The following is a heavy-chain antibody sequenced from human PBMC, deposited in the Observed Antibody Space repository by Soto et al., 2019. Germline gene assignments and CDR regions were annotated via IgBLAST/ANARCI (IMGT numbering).Heavy chain of an antibody. CDR1: GYTFTGYA. CDR3: ATGRSSGWLKTDY. V-gene: IGHV1-69*01. Sequence: QVQLVQSGAEVKESGASVKVSCKASGYTFTGYAISWVRQAPGQGLEWMGGIIPIFGTANYAQKFQGRVTITADESTSTAYMELSSLRSEDTAVYYCATGRSSGWLKTDYWGQGTLVTVSS. CDR2: IIPIFGTA. D-gene: IGHD6-19*01. J-gene: IGHJ4*02.